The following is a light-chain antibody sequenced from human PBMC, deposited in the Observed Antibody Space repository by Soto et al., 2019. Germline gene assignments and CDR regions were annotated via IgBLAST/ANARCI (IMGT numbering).Light chain of an antibody. CDR2: DAT. CDR1: QSGRSSL. CDR3: QQYDTSPLT. V-gene: IGKV3D-20*01. J-gene: IGKJ4*02. Sequence: EIVLTQFPATLSLSPGERATLSCGASQSGRSSLLAWYQKKPDLAPRLLIYDATARATGTPDRFSGSVSGTDCTHTISRLEPEDFAVYYCQQYDTSPLTFGGGTKVEIK.